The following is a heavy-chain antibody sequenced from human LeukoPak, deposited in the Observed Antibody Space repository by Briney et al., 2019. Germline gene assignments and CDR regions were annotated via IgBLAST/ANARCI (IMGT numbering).Heavy chain of an antibody. CDR3: ARETFTAEYYFDY. CDR1: GFSLKTYV. D-gene: IGHD5-18*01. V-gene: IGHV3-48*04. CDR2: VISRCGAI. J-gene: IGHJ4*02. Sequence: GGSLRLSCAVSGFSLKTYVMNWGRPAPGEGPEWISQVISRCGAIYDADSVKGPFTISRDNAENSLDLQMRSLGAEDTAVYYCARETFTAEYYFDYWGRGTLVTVSS.